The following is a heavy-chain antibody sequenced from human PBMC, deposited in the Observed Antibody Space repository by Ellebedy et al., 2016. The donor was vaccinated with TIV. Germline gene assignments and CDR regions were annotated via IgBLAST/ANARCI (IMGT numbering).Heavy chain of an antibody. CDR1: GYTFTSYY. D-gene: IGHD6-19*01. CDR2: INPSGGRT. Sequence: ASVKVSXKASGYTFTSYYMHWVRQAPGQGLEWMGIINPSGGRTSYAQKFQGRVTMTRDTSTSTVYMELSSLRSEDTAVYYCAIRYSSGWSLDYWGQGTPVTVSS. J-gene: IGHJ4*02. V-gene: IGHV1-46*01. CDR3: AIRYSSGWSLDY.